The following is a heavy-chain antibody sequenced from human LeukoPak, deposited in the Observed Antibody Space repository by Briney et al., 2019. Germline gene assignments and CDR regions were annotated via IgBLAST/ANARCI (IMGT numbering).Heavy chain of an antibody. CDR2: IIPILGIA. CDR3: ARDFRVQRNGLDY. D-gene: IGHD1-1*01. J-gene: IGHJ4*02. CDR1: GGTFSSYA. V-gene: IGHV1-69*04. Sequence: ASVKVSCKASGGTFSSYAISWVRQAPGQGLEWMGRIIPILGIANYAQKFQGRVTITADKSTSTAYMELSSLRSEDTAVYYCARDFRVQRNGLDYWGQGTLVIVSS.